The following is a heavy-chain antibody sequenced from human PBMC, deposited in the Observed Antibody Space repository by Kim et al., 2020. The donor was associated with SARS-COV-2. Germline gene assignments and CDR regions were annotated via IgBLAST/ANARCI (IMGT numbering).Heavy chain of an antibody. V-gene: IGHV1-18*01. J-gene: IGHJ6*02. CDR3: ARGGVLGGYYGMDV. Sequence: QKLQGRVTMTPDTSTSTAYMELRGLRSDDTAVYYCARGGVLGGYYGMDVWGQGTTVTVSS. D-gene: IGHD3-10*01.